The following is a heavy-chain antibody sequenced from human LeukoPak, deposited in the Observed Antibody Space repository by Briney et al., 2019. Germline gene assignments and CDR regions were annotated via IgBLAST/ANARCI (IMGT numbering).Heavy chain of an antibody. Sequence: GRSLRLICAASGYIFDDYAMQWVRQASRKGLEWVSGNSWNSGSIGYADSVRGRFTISRDNAKNSLYLQMNSLRAEDTALHYCAKGSSGYYNWFDPWGQGTLVTVSS. J-gene: IGHJ5*02. CDR3: AKGSSGYYNWFDP. CDR1: GYIFDDYA. D-gene: IGHD3-22*01. CDR2: NSWNSGSI. V-gene: IGHV3-9*01.